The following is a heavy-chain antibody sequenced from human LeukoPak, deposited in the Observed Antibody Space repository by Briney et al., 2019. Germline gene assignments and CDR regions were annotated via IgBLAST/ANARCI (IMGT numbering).Heavy chain of an antibody. CDR1: GGSFSDYY. V-gene: IGHV4-34*01. Sequence: PSETLSLSCAVYGGSFSDYYWTWIRQPPGKGLQWIGEINHSGSTNYNPSLKSRVTISVDTSKNQFSLKLSSVTAADTAVYYCARVVYIPRVVVTPFDAFDIWGQGTMVTVSS. CDR2: INHSGST. J-gene: IGHJ3*02. D-gene: IGHD3-22*01. CDR3: ARVVYIPRVVVTPFDAFDI.